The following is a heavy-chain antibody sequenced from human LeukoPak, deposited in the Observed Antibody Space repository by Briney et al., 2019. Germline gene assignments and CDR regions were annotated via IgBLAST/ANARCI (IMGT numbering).Heavy chain of an antibody. CDR1: GFTVSSNY. D-gene: IGHD3-22*01. Sequence: GGSLRLSCAASGFTVSSNYMSWVRQAPGKGLEWVSVIYSGGSTYYADSVKGRFTISRDNSKNTLYLQMNSLRAEDTAVYYCAGNLLSSRIVVATAGAFDIWGQGTMVTVSS. CDR2: IYSGGST. V-gene: IGHV3-53*01. J-gene: IGHJ3*02. CDR3: AGNLLSSRIVVATAGAFDI.